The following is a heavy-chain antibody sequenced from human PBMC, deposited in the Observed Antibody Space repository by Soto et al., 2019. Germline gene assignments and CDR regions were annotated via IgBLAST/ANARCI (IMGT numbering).Heavy chain of an antibody. V-gene: IGHV3-23*01. CDR3: AKVGAIRYCSSNSCPQGY. Sequence: EVQLLESGGDLVQPGGSLRLSCAASGFTFSSYAMTWIRQAPGKGLEWVSGISGSGGSTYYADSVKGRFTISRDNCKNTMYLQMNSRRAEDTAVYYCAKVGAIRYCSSNSCPQGYWGQGTLVTVSS. D-gene: IGHD2-2*01. CDR1: GFTFSSYA. J-gene: IGHJ4*02. CDR2: ISGSGGST.